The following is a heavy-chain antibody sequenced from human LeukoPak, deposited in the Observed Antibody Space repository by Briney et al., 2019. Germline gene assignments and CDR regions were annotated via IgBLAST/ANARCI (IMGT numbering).Heavy chain of an antibody. D-gene: IGHD6-13*01. CDR1: GFTFSSYG. CDR2: IWYDGSNK. CDR3: ARAYSSSWYGPTGGSYYYYGMDV. J-gene: IGHJ6*02. V-gene: IGHV3-33*01. Sequence: GGSLRLSCAASGFTFSSYGMHWVRQAPGKGLEWVAVIWYDGSNKYYADSVKGRFTISRDNSKNTLYLQMNSLRAEDTAVHYCARAYSSSWYGPTGGSYYYYGMDVWGQGTTVTVSS.